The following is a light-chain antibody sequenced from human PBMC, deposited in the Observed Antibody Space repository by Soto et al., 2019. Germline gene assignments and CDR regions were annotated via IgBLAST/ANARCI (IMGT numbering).Light chain of an antibody. CDR3: QAWDSSAVV. CDR1: NLGDKH. Sequence: SYELTQAPSVSVSPGQTASITCSGDNLGDKHACWYQQRPGQSPVLVIYQDTKRPSGIPERFSGSNSGTTATLTISGTQAVDEADYFCQAWDSSAVVFGGGTKLTVL. V-gene: IGLV3-1*01. J-gene: IGLJ3*02. CDR2: QDT.